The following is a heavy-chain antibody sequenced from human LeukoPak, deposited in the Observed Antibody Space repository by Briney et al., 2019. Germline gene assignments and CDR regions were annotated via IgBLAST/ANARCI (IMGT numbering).Heavy chain of an antibody. CDR2: IYYSGST. J-gene: IGHJ4*02. CDR3: ARLSTVTGFDY. Sequence: PSETLSLTCTVSGGSISSYYWSWIRQPPGKGLEWIGYIYYSGSTNYNPSLKSRVTISVDTSKNQFSLKLSSVTAADTAVYYCARLSTVTGFDYWGQGTLVTVSS. D-gene: IGHD4-17*01. CDR1: GGSISSYY. V-gene: IGHV4-59*01.